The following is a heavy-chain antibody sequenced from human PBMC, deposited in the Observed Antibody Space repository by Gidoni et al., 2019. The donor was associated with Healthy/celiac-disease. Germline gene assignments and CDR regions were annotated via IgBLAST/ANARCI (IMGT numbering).Heavy chain of an antibody. CDR2: IYHSGST. J-gene: IGHJ5*02. Sequence: QVQLQESGPGLVKPSETLSLTCAVSGYSISSGYYWGWIRQPPGKGLEWIGSIYHSGSTYYNPSLKSRVTISVDTSKNQFSLKLSSVTAADTAVYYCARILRRIRWWFDPWGQGTLVTVSS. D-gene: IGHD4-17*01. CDR1: GYSISSGYY. V-gene: IGHV4-38-2*01. CDR3: ARILRRIRWWFDP.